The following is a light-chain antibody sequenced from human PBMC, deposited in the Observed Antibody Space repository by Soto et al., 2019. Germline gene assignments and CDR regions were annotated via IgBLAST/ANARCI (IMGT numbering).Light chain of an antibody. J-gene: IGKJ2*01. V-gene: IGKV1-5*03. CDR1: QSISAW. Sequence: DIQMTQSPSTLSASVGDRVIITCRASQSISAWLAWYQQKPGKAPKLLIYKASSLESGVPSRFSGSGSGTEFTLTISGLQPVDFATYYCQQFNSYPYTFGQGTKLEIK. CDR3: QQFNSYPYT. CDR2: KAS.